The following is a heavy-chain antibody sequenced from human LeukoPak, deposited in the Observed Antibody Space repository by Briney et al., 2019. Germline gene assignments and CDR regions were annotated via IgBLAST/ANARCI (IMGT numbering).Heavy chain of an antibody. V-gene: IGHV3-23*01. J-gene: IGHJ6*02. CDR2: ISGSGGST. D-gene: IGHD6-13*01. CDR3: AKGGSIAEAGTYYYGMDV. Sequence: PGGSLRLSCAASGFTFSSYAMSWVRQAPGKGLEWVSAISGSGGSTYYADSVKGRFTISRDNSKNTLYLQMNSLRAEDTAVYYCAKGGSIAEAGTYYYGMDVWGQGTTVTVSS. CDR1: GFTFSSYA.